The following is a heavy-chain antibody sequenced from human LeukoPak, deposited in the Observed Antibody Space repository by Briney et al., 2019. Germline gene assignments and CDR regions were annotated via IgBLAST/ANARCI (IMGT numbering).Heavy chain of an antibody. CDR2: INTNTGNP. D-gene: IGHD6-13*01. V-gene: IGHV7-4-1*02. J-gene: IGHJ5*02. CDR1: GYTFTSYA. Sequence: GASVKVSCKASGYTFTSYAMNWVRQAPGQGLEWMGWINTNTGNPTYAQGFTGRFVFSLDTSVSTAYLQISSLKAEDTAVYYCARFKDSSSWYLFHGVPNRPQFDPWGQGTLVTVSS. CDR3: ARFKDSSSWYLFHGVPNRPQFDP.